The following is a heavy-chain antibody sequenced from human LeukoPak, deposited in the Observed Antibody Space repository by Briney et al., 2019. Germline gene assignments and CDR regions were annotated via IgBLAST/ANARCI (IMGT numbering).Heavy chain of an antibody. D-gene: IGHD5-18*01. CDR1: GFTVTGYY. V-gene: IGHV1-2*02. J-gene: IGHJ4*02. CDR2: FNPNSGAT. CDR3: TRGGPEGSGYSYGSHDY. Sequence: ASVKVSCKASGFTVTGYYMHWVRQAPGQGPEWMGWFNPNSGATNYAQKFQGRVTMTRDTSISTVYMELSRLRSDDTAVYYCTRGGPEGSGYSYGSHDYWGQGTLVTVSS.